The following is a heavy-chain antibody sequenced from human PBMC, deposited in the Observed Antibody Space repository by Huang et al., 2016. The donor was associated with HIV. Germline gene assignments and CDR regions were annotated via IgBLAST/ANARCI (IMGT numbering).Heavy chain of an antibody. J-gene: IGHJ4*02. V-gene: IGHV4-59*11. D-gene: IGHD3-3*01. CDR3: ARDHHDCWRGYRRMYLFDH. Sequence: QVQLQESGPGLVKPSETLSLTCTVSGGSISTHYWSWIRQPPGKGLEWIGSIDYSGSTNDSPSRKSRVTIVLDTSKNQFSLRVNSVTAADAAMYYCARDHHDCWRGYRRMYLFDHWGQGTLVTVSS. CDR1: GGSISTHY. CDR2: IDYSGST.